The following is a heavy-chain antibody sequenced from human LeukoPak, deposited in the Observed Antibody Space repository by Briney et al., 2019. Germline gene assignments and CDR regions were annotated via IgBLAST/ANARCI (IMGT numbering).Heavy chain of an antibody. D-gene: IGHD3-22*01. V-gene: IGHV3-7*05. J-gene: IGHJ1*01. CDR2: IKQDGSVI. CDR1: GFTLSSNW. Sequence: GGSLRLSCAASGFTLSSNWMSWVRQAPGKGLEWVANIKQDGSVIHYVDSVKGRFTVSRDNAKNSLYLQMNSLRVEDTAVYYCARVDSGYSGYFQDWGQGTLVTVSS. CDR3: ARVDSGYSGYFQD.